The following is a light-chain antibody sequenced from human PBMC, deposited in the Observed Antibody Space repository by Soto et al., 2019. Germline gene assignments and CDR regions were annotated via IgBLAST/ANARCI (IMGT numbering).Light chain of an antibody. Sequence: IQMTQSPSSVSASVRDRVTMTCRASQGVGGWLAWYQQKPGKVPKLLIYATFSLHSGIQSRFSVSGSGTDFTLSISSLQPEDFATSYCQPTHSLPLSFGPGTKVDIK. CDR1: QGVGGW. CDR3: QPTHSLPLS. J-gene: IGKJ3*01. CDR2: ATF. V-gene: IGKV1-12*01.